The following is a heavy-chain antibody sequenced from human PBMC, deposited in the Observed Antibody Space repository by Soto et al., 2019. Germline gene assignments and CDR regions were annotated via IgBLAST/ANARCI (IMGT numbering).Heavy chain of an antibody. D-gene: IGHD3-3*01. CDR3: AKANTIFGGVIEDFSYYYGFDV. CDR2: ISGSGCSA. V-gene: IGHV3-23*01. Sequence: PGGSLRLSCAASGFTFSSYGMSWVRQAPGEGLEWVSVISGSGCSAYYADSVKVRITISRDNSKNTLYLQMNRLRAEDTAVYYCAKANTIFGGVIEDFSYYYGFDVWGQGTTVTVSS. J-gene: IGHJ6*02. CDR1: GFTFSSYG.